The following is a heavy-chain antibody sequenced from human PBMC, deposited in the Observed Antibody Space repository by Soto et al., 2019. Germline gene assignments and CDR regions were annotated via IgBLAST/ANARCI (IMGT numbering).Heavy chain of an antibody. CDR2: IKQDGSEK. Sequence: GGSLRLACAASGITFSNYWTTWVRQAPGKGLEWVANIKQDGSEKYYVDSVKGRFTISRDNAKNSLYLQMNSLRAEDTAVYYCARDQDDSSDAFDIWGQGTMVTVSS. V-gene: IGHV3-7*01. CDR3: ARDQDDSSDAFDI. D-gene: IGHD3-3*01. J-gene: IGHJ3*02. CDR1: GITFSNYW.